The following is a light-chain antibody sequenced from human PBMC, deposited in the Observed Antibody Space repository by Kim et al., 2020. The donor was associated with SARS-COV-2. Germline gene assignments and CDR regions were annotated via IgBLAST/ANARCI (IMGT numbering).Light chain of an antibody. CDR3: SSYTSSSTWV. CDR1: SSDVGGYNY. Sequence: QSALTQPASVSGSPGQSITISCTGTSSDVGGYNYVSWYQQHPGKAPKLMIYDVSNRPSGVSNHFSGSKSCNTASLTISGLQAEDEADYYCSSYTSSSTWVFGGGTQLTVL. CDR2: DVS. V-gene: IGLV2-14*03. J-gene: IGLJ3*02.